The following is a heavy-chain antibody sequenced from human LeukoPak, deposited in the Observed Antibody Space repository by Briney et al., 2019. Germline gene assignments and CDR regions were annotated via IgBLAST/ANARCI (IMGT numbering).Heavy chain of an antibody. Sequence: GGSLRLSCAASGFTFRSYAMSWVRQAPGKGLEWVSAISGSGGSTYYADSVKGRFTISRDNSKNTLYLQMNSLRAEDTAVYYCAKDPSSGWYYFDYWGQGTLVTVSS. CDR3: AKDPSSGWYYFDY. CDR2: ISGSGGST. J-gene: IGHJ4*02. V-gene: IGHV3-23*01. CDR1: GFTFRSYA. D-gene: IGHD6-19*01.